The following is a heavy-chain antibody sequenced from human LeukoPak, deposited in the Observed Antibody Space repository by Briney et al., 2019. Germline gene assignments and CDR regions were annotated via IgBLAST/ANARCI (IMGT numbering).Heavy chain of an antibody. J-gene: IGHJ6*03. V-gene: IGHV1-2*02. CDR1: GYTFTGYY. CDR2: INPNSGGT. Sequence: ASVKVSCKASGYTFTGYYMHWVRQAPGQGLEWRGWINPNSGGTNYAQKFQGRVTMTRDTSISTAYMELSRLRSDDTAVYYCARAGARGYSYGDYYYYYMDAWGKGTTVTVSS. D-gene: IGHD5-18*01. CDR3: ARAGARGYSYGDYYYYYMDA.